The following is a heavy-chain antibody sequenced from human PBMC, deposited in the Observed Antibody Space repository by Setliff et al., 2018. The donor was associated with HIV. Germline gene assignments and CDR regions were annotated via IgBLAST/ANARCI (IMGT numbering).Heavy chain of an antibody. CDR2: IYWNDDK. CDR1: GFSLSTNGVA. D-gene: IGHD3-10*01. Sequence: SGPTLVNPTQTLTLTCTFSGFSLSTNGVAVGWIRQPPGKALEWLALIYWNDDKRYRPSLESRLTITKDISKNQVVLTMTNMDPVDTAIYYCAHSVSSGSYYNPDAFDIWGQGTMVTVSS. J-gene: IGHJ3*02. V-gene: IGHV2-5*01. CDR3: AHSVSSGSYYNPDAFDI.